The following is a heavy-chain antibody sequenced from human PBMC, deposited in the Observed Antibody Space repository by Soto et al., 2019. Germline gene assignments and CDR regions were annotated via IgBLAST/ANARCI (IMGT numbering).Heavy chain of an antibody. CDR1: GFIFSSFG. CDR3: ARDLLGSTGHFDY. D-gene: IGHD1-1*01. CDR2: ISYDGSNT. Sequence: QVQLVESGGGVVQPGRSLRLSCAASGFIFSSFGMHWVRQAPGKGLEWVAIISYDGSNTYYADSVKGRFTISRDNSRNTLYLQMNSLRAVDTAVYYCARDLLGSTGHFDYWGQGTLVTVSS. J-gene: IGHJ4*02. V-gene: IGHV3-33*01.